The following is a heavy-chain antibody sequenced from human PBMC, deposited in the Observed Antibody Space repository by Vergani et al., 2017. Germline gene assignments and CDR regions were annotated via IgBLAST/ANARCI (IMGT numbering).Heavy chain of an antibody. CDR1: GGSISSYY. V-gene: IGHV4-59*01. CDR2: IYYSGST. D-gene: IGHD1-26*01. CDR3: ARESELLPNWVDP. J-gene: IGHJ5*02. Sequence: QVQLQESGPGLVKPSETLSLTCTVSGGSISSYYWSWIRQPPGKGLEWIGYIYYSGSTNYNPPLKSRVTISVDTSKNQFSLKLSSGTAADTAVYYCARESELLPNWVDPWGQGTLVTVSS.